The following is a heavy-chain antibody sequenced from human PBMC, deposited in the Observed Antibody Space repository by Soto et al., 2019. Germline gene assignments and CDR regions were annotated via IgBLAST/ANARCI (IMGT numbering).Heavy chain of an antibody. V-gene: IGHV1-18*01. CDR3: AREGVAPYYYYGMDV. D-gene: IGHD5-12*01. Sequence: GASVKVSCKASGGSFSRSGLWSLRQAPRQRLEWMGWISTKNGDTNYAQTFQGRVTMTTDTSTSTVYMELRSLRSDDTAVYYCAREGVAPYYYYGMDVWGQGTPVTVSS. CDR1: GGSFSRSG. CDR2: ISTKNGDT. J-gene: IGHJ6*02.